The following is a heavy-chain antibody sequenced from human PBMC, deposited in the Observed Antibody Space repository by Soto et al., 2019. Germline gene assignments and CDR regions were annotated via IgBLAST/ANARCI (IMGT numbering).Heavy chain of an antibody. V-gene: IGHV2-5*02. J-gene: IGHJ4*02. CDR2: IYWDYDK. D-gene: IGHD2-15*01. CDR3: AHSPLGYCNGGTCYSGTFDF. CDR1: GFSLNTGGLG. Sequence: SGHTLVNPTQTLTLTCTFSGFSLNTGGLGVGWIRQPPGKALEWLALIYWDYDKRYNPSLKSRLTLTKDTSKNQVVFTMTNMDPVDTATYYCAHSPLGYCNGGTCYSGTFDFWGQGTLVTVSS.